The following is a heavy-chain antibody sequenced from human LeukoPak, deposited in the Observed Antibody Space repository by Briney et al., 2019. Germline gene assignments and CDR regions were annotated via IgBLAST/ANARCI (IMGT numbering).Heavy chain of an antibody. Sequence: PSETLSLTCTVSGGSISSGSYYWSWILQPAGKGLEWIGRIYTSGSTNYNPSLKSRVTISVDTSKNHFSLKLSSVTAADTAVYYCARDNSSWYRTDAFDIWGQGTMVTVSS. CDR3: ARDNSSWYRTDAFDI. V-gene: IGHV4-61*02. CDR1: GGSISSGSYY. J-gene: IGHJ3*02. D-gene: IGHD6-13*01. CDR2: IYTSGST.